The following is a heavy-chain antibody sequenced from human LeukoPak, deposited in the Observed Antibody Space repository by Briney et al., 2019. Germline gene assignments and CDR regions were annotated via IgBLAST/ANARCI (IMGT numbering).Heavy chain of an antibody. V-gene: IGHV4-4*07. Sequence: KPSETLSLTCTVSGGSISNHYWSWIRQPAGKGLEWIGRVYTSGSTNYNPSLRSRATMSVETSKNQFSLKLSSVTAADTAVYYCARGGATLDYWGQGTLVTVSS. CDR2: VYTSGST. CDR1: GGSISNHY. CDR3: ARGGATLDY. J-gene: IGHJ4*02. D-gene: IGHD1-26*01.